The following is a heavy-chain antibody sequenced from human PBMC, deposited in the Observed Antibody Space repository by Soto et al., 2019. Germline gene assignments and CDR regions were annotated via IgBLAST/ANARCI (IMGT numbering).Heavy chain of an antibody. J-gene: IGHJ3*01. CDR1: GYTFTGYG. D-gene: IGHD3-3*02. V-gene: IGHV1-18*01. CDR2: ISGYNGNT. CDR3: AKIPAFDIHGFDL. Sequence: QLQLVQSGAEVKKPGASVKISCKSSGYTFTGYGISWVRQAPGQGLEWLGWISGYNGNTNYAQTFQGRVTLTTDTXTSTAYMELRTLTSDDTSVYYCAKIPAFDIHGFDLWGQGTMVTVSS.